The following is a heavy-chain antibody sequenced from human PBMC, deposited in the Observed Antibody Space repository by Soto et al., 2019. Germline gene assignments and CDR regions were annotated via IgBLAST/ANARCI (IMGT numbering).Heavy chain of an antibody. CDR3: AFDF. CDR2: ISGSGDST. Sequence: EVPLLESGGGLVQPGGSLRLSCVASGFTFSFYAMTWVRQAPGKGLEWVSIISGSGDSTLYADSVKGRFTISRDNSKNTLYLQMNSLRAEGTAVYYCAFDFWGQGTLVTVSS. CDR1: GFTFSFYA. J-gene: IGHJ4*02. V-gene: IGHV3-23*01.